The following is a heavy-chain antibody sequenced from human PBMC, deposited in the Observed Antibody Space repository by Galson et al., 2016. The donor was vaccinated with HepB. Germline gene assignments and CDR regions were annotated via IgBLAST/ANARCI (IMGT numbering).Heavy chain of an antibody. CDR3: ARDRTLFGVVTALWY. D-gene: IGHD3-3*01. Sequence: SETLSLTCAVSGGSISSSNWWSWVRQPPGKGLEWIGEIYHSGSTNYNPSPKSRVTISLDMSKNQFSLKLRSVTAADTAVYYCARDRTLFGVVTALWYWGQGTQVTVSS. CDR1: GGSISSSNW. J-gene: IGHJ4*02. CDR2: IYHSGST. V-gene: IGHV4-4*02.